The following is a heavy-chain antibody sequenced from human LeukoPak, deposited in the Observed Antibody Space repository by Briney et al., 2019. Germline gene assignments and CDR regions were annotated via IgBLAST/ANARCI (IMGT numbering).Heavy chain of an antibody. CDR2: IYHSGST. CDR1: GYSISRGYS. CDR3: ARGGSYGGNYYYYYMDV. V-gene: IGHV4-38-2*02. Sequence: SETLSLTCTVSGYSISRGYSWGWIRQPPGKGLEWIGNIYHSGSTNYSPSLKSRVTISVDTSKNQFSLKLSSVTAADTAVYYCARGGSYGGNYYYYYMDVWGKGTTVTVSS. D-gene: IGHD4-23*01. J-gene: IGHJ6*03.